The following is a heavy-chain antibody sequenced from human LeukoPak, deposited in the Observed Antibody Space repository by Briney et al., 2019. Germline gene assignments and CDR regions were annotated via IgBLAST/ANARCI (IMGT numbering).Heavy chain of an antibody. CDR1: GYTFTGYY. CDR3: ARKGGEWLPPQSFDY. D-gene: IGHD3-3*01. J-gene: IGHJ4*02. CDR2: INPNSGGT. V-gene: IGHV1-2*02. Sequence: ASVKVSCKASGYTFTGYYMHWVRQAPGQGLEWMGWINPNSGGTNYAQKFQGRVTMTRDTSISTAYMELSRLRSDDTAVYYCARKGGEWLPPQSFDYWGQGTRVTAPS.